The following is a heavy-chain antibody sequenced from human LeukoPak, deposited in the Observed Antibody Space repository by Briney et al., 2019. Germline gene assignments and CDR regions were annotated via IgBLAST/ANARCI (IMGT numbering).Heavy chain of an antibody. CDR2: ISSGGSTR. D-gene: IGHD3-16*02. J-gene: IGHJ4*02. CDR3: ATYDYVWGRYRLAQSDY. V-gene: IGHV3-48*04. CDR1: GFTLSTYS. Sequence: GGSLRLSCAASGFTLSTYSLNWVRQAPGKGLEWVSYISSGGSTRLTADSAKGRFTISRDNSKNSLYLQINSLRAEDTAIYYCATYDYVWGRYRLAQSDYWGQGTLVTVSS.